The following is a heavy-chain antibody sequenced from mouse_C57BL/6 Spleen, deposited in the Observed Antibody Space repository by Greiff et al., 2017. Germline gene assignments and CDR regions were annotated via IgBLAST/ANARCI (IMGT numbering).Heavy chain of an antibody. Sequence: DVKLQESGPGLVKPSQSLSLTCSVTGYSITSGYYWNWIRQFPGNKLEWMGYISYDGSNNYNPSLKNRISITRDTSKNQFFLKLNSVTTEDTATYYCAREGIYDGYYSRAMDYWGQGTSVTVSS. V-gene: IGHV3-6*01. CDR3: AREGIYDGYYSRAMDY. CDR2: ISYDGSN. CDR1: GYSITSGYY. J-gene: IGHJ4*01. D-gene: IGHD2-3*01.